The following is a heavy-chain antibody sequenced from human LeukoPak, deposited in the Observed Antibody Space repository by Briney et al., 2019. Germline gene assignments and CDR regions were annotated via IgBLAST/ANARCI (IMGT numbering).Heavy chain of an antibody. D-gene: IGHD2-2*01. CDR1: GGSISSYY. CDR2: IYYSGST. Sequence: SETLALTCTVSGGSISSYYWSWIRQPPGKGLEWIGHIYYSGSTNYNPSLKSRVTISVDTSKNQFSLKLSSVTAADTAVYYCARHSGDIVVVPAAPLYYWGQGTLVTVSS. CDR3: ARHSGDIVVVPAAPLYY. V-gene: IGHV4-59*08. J-gene: IGHJ4*02.